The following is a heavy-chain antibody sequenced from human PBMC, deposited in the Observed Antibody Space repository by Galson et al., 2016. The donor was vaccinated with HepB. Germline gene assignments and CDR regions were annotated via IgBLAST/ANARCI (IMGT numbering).Heavy chain of an antibody. CDR1: GYIFTNFW. CDR2: IHPRDSHT. V-gene: IGHV5-10-1*01. CDR3: ARGIVGDGIDY. D-gene: IGHD3-16*01. J-gene: IGHJ4*02. Sequence: QSGAEVKKPGESLKISCQGSGYIFTNFWIGWVRQMPGKGLEWMGRIHPRDSHTSYSPSFRGHVTFSIEKSLNTAFLQWTNLEASDSGTYFCARGIVGDGIDYWGQGTLVTVSP.